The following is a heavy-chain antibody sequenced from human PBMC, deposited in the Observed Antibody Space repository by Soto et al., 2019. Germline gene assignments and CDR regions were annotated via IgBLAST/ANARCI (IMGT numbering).Heavy chain of an antibody. J-gene: IGHJ5*02. Sequence: TLSLTCTVSGGSISSGGYYWSWIRQHPGKGLEWIGYIYYSGSTYYNPSLKSRVTISVDTSKNQFSLKLSSVTAADTAVYYCARTSAAASYYDILTGYIPINWFDPWGQGTLVTVSS. V-gene: IGHV4-31*02. D-gene: IGHD3-9*01. CDR2: IYYSGST. CDR3: ARTSAAASYYDILTGYIPINWFDP. CDR1: GGSISSGGYY.